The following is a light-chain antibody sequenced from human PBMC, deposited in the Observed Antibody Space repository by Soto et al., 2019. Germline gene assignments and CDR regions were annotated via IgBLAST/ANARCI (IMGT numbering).Light chain of an antibody. CDR1: QPINTY. Sequence: EVLLTQSPATLSFTPGESATLSCRASQPINTYLGWYQQKSGQSPRLLIYDASNRAADIPARFSASGFGTDFTLTISSLKPDDFGTYYCHHRTNWPPEDTFRQGTKLEI. CDR2: DAS. V-gene: IGKV3-11*01. J-gene: IGKJ2*01. CDR3: HHRTNWPPEDT.